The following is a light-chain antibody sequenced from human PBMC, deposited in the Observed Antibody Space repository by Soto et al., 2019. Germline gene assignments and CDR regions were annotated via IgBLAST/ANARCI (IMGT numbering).Light chain of an antibody. CDR1: SSDVGSYNL. V-gene: IGLV2-23*03. J-gene: IGLJ2*01. Sequence: QSALTQPASVSGSPGQSITISCTGTSSDVGSYNLVSWYQQHPGKAPKLMIYEGSKRPSGVSNRFSGSKSGNTASLTISGLQAEDEADYYCCSYAGSSTFYVVFGGWTKVTVL. CDR3: CSYAGSSTFYVV. CDR2: EGS.